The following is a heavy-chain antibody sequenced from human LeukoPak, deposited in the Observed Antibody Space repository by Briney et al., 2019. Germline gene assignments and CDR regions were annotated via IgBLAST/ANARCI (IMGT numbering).Heavy chain of an antibody. CDR2: INHSGST. CDR3: ARHGIAAAVYRWFDP. CDR1: GGSYSGYY. Sequence: SETLSLTCAVYGGSYSGYYWSWIRQPPGKGLEWIGEINHSGSTNYNPSLKSRVAISVDTSKNQFSLKLSSVTAADTAVYYCARHGIAAAVYRWFDPWGQGTLVTVSS. V-gene: IGHV4-34*01. D-gene: IGHD6-13*01. J-gene: IGHJ5*02.